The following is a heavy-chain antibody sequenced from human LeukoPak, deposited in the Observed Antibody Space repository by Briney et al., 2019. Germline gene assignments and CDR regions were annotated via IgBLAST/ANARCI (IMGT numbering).Heavy chain of an antibody. CDR2: INPSGGST. Sequence: ASVKVSCKASGYTFTSYYMHWVRQAPGQGLEWMGIINPSGGSTSYAQKFQGRVTMTRDTSTSTVYMELSSLRSEDTAVYYCARGVYYYDSSGYYVGRNYYYYYMDVWGKGTTVTVSS. CDR1: GYTFTSYY. V-gene: IGHV1-46*01. D-gene: IGHD3-22*01. J-gene: IGHJ6*03. CDR3: ARGVYYYDSSGYYVGRNYYYYYMDV.